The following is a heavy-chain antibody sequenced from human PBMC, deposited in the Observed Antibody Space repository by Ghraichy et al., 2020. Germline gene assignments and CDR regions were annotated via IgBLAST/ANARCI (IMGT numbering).Heavy chain of an antibody. D-gene: IGHD3-16*01. V-gene: IGHV6-1*01. Sequence: SQTLSLTCAISGDSVSKNGAAWNWIRQSPSRGLEWLGRTYYRSKWLNDYALSVKTRITINPDTSKNQFSLQLNSVTPEDSAVYYCAAALGATDAPDIWGQGTLVTVSS. J-gene: IGHJ3*02. CDR1: GDSVSKNGAA. CDR2: TYYRSKWLN. CDR3: AAALGATDAPDI.